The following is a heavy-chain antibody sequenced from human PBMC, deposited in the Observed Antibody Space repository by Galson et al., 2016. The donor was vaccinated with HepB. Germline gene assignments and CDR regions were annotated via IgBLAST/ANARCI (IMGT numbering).Heavy chain of an antibody. Sequence: ETLSLTCTVSGGSISSSSYYWGWIRQPPGKGLEWIGIIYYSGSTYYNPSLKSRVTISVDTSKNQFSLKLSSVTAADTAVYYCARGFWGSSTPIGYYYYGKDVWGQGTTVIVSS. J-gene: IGHJ6*02. CDR2: IYYSGST. V-gene: IGHV4-39*07. CDR3: ARGFWGSSTPIGYYYYGKDV. D-gene: IGHD2-2*01. CDR1: GGSISSSSYY.